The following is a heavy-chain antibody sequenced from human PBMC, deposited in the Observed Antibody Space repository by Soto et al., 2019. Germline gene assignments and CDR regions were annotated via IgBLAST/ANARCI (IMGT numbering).Heavy chain of an antibody. CDR2: INHSGST. V-gene: IGHV4-34*01. CDR3: ARGYFYSSSWYARLGFDY. J-gene: IGHJ4*02. Sequence: SETLSLTCAVYGGSFSGYYWSWIRQPPGKGLEWIGEINHSGSTNYNPSLKSRVTISVDTSKNQFSLRLSSLTAADTAVYYCARGYFYSSSWYARLGFDYWGQGTLVTVSS. CDR1: GGSFSGYY. D-gene: IGHD6-13*01.